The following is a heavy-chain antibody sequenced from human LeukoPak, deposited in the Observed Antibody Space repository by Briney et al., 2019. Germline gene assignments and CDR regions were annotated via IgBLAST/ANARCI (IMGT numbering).Heavy chain of an antibody. J-gene: IGHJ4*02. Sequence: ASVKVSCKASGYTFTGYYMHWVRQAPGQGLEWMGWITPNSGGTHYAQKFQGRVTMTRDTSISTAYMELRRLRSDDTAVYYCAESGEDTAYPTDYWGQGTLVTVSS. V-gene: IGHV1-2*02. D-gene: IGHD5-18*01. CDR2: ITPNSGGT. CDR3: AESGEDTAYPTDY. CDR1: GYTFTGYY.